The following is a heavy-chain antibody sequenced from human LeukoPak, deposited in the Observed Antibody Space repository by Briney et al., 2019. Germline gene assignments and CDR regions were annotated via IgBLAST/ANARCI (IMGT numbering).Heavy chain of an antibody. Sequence: RGSLRLSCAASGFTFSSYWMSWVRQAPGKGLEWVANIRQDGSEKYYVDSVKGRFTISRDNAKNSLYLQMNSLRAEDTAVYYCARDLDYYDSGRFDPWGQGTLVTVSS. J-gene: IGHJ5*02. V-gene: IGHV3-7*01. CDR2: IRQDGSEK. D-gene: IGHD3-22*01. CDR1: GFTFSSYW. CDR3: ARDLDYYDSGRFDP.